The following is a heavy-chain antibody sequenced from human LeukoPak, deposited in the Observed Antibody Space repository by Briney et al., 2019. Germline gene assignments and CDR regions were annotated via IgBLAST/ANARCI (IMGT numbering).Heavy chain of an antibody. J-gene: IGHJ5*02. CDR3: ATTEGVTDKWLDP. CDR1: GFTFTTRG. CDR2: AGNDGRIK. D-gene: IGHD2-8*01. V-gene: IGHV3-30*02. Sequence: PGGSLRLSCAASGFTFTTRGMHWVRQAPGKGPQWVAFAGNDGRIKYNDNSVEGRFTISRDNSKNTLYLQMNSLRPEDTAVYYCATTEGVTDKWLDPWGQGTQVTVSS.